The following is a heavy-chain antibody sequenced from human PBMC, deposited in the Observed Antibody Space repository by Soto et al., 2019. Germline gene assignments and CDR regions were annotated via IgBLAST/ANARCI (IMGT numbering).Heavy chain of an antibody. V-gene: IGHV3-7*04. D-gene: IGHD2-2*01. J-gene: IGHJ4*02. CDR2: IKQDGGEK. CDR1: GFTFSSYW. CDR3: AREIVVARGASYFDY. Sequence: EVQLVESGGNLVQPGGSLRFSCVASGFTFSSYWMTWVRPAPGKGLEWVGNIKQDGGEKNYVDSVKGRFPISRDNDKNAVYLQMNSLSAEDTAVYYCAREIVVARGASYFDYWGPGTLVTVSS.